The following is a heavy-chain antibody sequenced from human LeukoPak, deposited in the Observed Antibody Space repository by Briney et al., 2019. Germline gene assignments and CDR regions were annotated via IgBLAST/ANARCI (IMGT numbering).Heavy chain of an antibody. CDR2: IYYSGST. V-gene: IGHV4-39*01. Sequence: PSETLSLTCTVSGGSISSSSYYWGWMRQPPGKGLDWIGSIYYSGSTYYNPSLKSRVTISVDTSKNQFSLKLSSVTAADTAVYYCASPYSSSFLGEDYWGQGTLVTVSS. J-gene: IGHJ4*02. CDR1: GGSISSSSYY. CDR3: ASPYSSSFLGEDY. D-gene: IGHD6-6*01.